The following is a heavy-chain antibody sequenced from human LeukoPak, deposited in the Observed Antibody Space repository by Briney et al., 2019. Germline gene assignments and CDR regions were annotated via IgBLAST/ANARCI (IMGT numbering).Heavy chain of an antibody. D-gene: IGHD3-22*01. CDR3: ARVLSGSWDWFDP. CDR2: INTDGSRI. J-gene: IGHJ5*02. Sequence: RGSLRLSCAASGFTFSNYWMHWVRQAPGKGLVWVSRINTDGSRITYADSVKGRFTISRDNAMNTVYLQMNSLRVEDTAVYYCARVLSGSWDWFDPWGQGTLVTVSS. CDR1: GFTFSNYW. V-gene: IGHV3-74*01.